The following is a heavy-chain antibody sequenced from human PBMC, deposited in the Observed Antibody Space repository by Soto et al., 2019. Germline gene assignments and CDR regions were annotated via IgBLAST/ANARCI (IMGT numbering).Heavy chain of an antibody. CDR3: EHSPGRYSGADF. D-gene: IGHD3-9*01. CDR1: GFSLTTSGLG. Sequence: QITLTESGPTLVKPTQTLTLTCTFSGFSLTTSGLGVAWIRQPPGKALEWLAIIYWNDDKRYSPSLRSRLTSTKGASKDQVVLPMTNMDPVDTATYFCEHSPGRYSGADFWGQGTLFTGSS. V-gene: IGHV2-5*01. CDR2: IYWNDDK. J-gene: IGHJ4*02.